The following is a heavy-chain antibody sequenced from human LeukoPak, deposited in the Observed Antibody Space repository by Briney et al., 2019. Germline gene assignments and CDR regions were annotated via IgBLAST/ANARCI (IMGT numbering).Heavy chain of an antibody. Sequence: ASVKVSCKASGYTFTSYYMHWVRQAPGQGLEWMGIINPSGGSTSYAQKFQGRVTMTRDMSTSTVYMELSSPRSEDTAVYYCARGLIGHAYYDFWSGYYTAESYYMDVWGKGTTVTVSS. D-gene: IGHD3-3*01. V-gene: IGHV1-46*01. CDR2: INPSGGST. J-gene: IGHJ6*03. CDR3: ARGLIGHAYYDFWSGYYTAESYYMDV. CDR1: GYTFTSYY.